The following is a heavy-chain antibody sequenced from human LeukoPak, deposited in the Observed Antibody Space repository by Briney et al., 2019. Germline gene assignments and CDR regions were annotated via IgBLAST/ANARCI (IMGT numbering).Heavy chain of an antibody. CDR1: GYTFTGYY. V-gene: IGHV1-2*06. CDR3: ARESTYYYGSGSYYKDGWFDP. CDR2: INPNSGGT. D-gene: IGHD3-10*01. Sequence: ASVKVSCKASGYTFTGYYMHWVRQAPGQGLEWMGRINPNSGGTNYAQKFQGRVTMTRDTSISTAYMELSRLRSDDTAVYYCARESTYYYGSGSYYKDGWFDPWGQGTLVTVSS. J-gene: IGHJ5*02.